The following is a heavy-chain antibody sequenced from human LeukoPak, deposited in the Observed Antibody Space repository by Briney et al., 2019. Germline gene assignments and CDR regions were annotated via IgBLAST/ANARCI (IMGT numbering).Heavy chain of an antibody. D-gene: IGHD3-16*01. CDR2: IYSGGST. V-gene: IGHV3-53*01. CDR3: ARDGVDYYGMDV. J-gene: IGHJ6*02. Sequence: GGSLRLSCAASGFTVSSNYMSWVRQAPGKGLEWVSVIYSGGSTYYADSVKGRFTISRDNSKNTLYLQMNSLRAEDTAAYYCARDGVDYYGMDVWGQGTTVTVSS. CDR1: GFTVSSNY.